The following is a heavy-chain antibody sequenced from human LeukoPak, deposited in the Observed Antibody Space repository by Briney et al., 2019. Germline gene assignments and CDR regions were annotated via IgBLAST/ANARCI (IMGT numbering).Heavy chain of an antibody. J-gene: IGHJ4*02. CDR2: IFHSGST. Sequence: SGTLSLTCAVSGGSTSGSNWWSWVRQPPGKGLEWIGEIFHSGSTNYSPSLKSRVTISIDKSKNQFSLKLTSVTVADTAVYYCASRLRHLLGYWGQGNLVTVSS. CDR1: GGSTSGSNW. D-gene: IGHD3-16*01. CDR3: ASRLRHLLGY. V-gene: IGHV4-4*02.